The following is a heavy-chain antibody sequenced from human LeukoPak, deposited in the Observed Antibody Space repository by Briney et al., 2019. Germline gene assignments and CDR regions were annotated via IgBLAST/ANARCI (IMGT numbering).Heavy chain of an antibody. J-gene: IGHJ4*02. CDR1: GDSISSGGYS. CDR3: ARSYGDYEVDY. V-gene: IGHV4-30-2*05. Sequence: SETLSLTCAVPGDSISSGGYSWSWIRQPPGKGLEWIGYIYYSGSTYYNPSLKSRVTISVDTSKNQFSLKLSSVTAADTAVYYCARSYGDYEVDYWGQGTLVTVSS. CDR2: IYYSGST. D-gene: IGHD4-17*01.